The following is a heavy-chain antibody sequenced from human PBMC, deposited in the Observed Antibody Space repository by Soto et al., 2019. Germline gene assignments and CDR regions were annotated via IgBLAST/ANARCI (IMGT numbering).Heavy chain of an antibody. CDR1: GYVFAAYT. D-gene: IGHD6-13*01. CDR3: AREKTTRYSKTWHEIGGFFQQ. J-gene: IGHJ1*01. CDR2: IDPPGGAT. Sequence: ASVKVSCKASGYVFAAYTIHWLRQAPGQGPEWMGIIDPPGGATTYAQKFQGRVSMTRDTSTSTVYMELSSLRSEDTAVYCCAREKTTRYSKTWHEIGGFFQQWRQGTQVTVSS. V-gene: IGHV1-46*01.